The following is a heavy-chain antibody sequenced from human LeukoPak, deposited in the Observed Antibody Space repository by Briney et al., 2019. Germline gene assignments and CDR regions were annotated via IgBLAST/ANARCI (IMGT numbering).Heavy chain of an antibody. J-gene: IGHJ4*02. Sequence: SVKVSCKASGGTFSSYAISWVRQAPGQGLEWMGGIIPIFGTANYAQKFQGRVTITADESTSTAYMELSSLRPEDTAVYYCAIRWYSSSSDDYWGQGTLVTVSS. D-gene: IGHD6-6*01. CDR3: AIRWYSSSSDDY. V-gene: IGHV1-69*13. CDR2: IIPIFGTA. CDR1: GGTFSSYA.